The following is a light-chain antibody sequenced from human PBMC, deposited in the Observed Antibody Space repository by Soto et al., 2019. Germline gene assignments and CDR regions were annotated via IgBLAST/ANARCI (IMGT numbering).Light chain of an antibody. CDR3: QSYDSSLSGGL. CDR2: GNT. V-gene: IGLV1-40*01. J-gene: IGLJ2*01. CDR1: SSNIGAGYD. Sequence: QSVLTQPPSVSGAPGQRVTISCTGSSSNIGAGYDVHWYQQLPGTAPKLLVHGNTDRPSGVPDRFSGSKSGTSASLAITGLQAEDAAGYYCQSYDSSLSGGLFGGGTKLTVL.